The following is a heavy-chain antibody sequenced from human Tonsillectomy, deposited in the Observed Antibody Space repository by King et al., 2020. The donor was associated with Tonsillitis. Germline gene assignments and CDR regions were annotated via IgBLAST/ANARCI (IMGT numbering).Heavy chain of an antibody. Sequence: VQLVESGGGLVQPGGSLRLSCAASGFTFTSYAMSWVRQAPGEGLEWVSAISGRGGSTYYAESVTGRFTISRDNSKHTLYLHMSSLRAEDAAVNYCAATEGWNYKLNYWGQGTLVTVSS. J-gene: IGHJ4*02. CDR1: GFTFTSYA. CDR2: ISGRGGST. D-gene: IGHD1-7*01. V-gene: IGHV3-23*04. CDR3: AATEGWNYKLNY.